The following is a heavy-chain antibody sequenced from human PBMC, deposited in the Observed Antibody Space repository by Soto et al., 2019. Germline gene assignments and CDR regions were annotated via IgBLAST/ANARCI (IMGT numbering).Heavy chain of an antibody. V-gene: IGHV4-31*03. CDR2: VYYSGST. J-gene: IGHJ4*02. Sequence: SETLSLTCTVSGGSISSGGYYWSWLRQRLGKRLEWIEYVYYSGSTYYNPPLESRVTISVDTSKNQFSLKLSSVTAADKAVYYFERIEWFGDQALDYWGQGTLVTVSS. CDR1: GGSISSGGYY. D-gene: IGHD3-10*01. CDR3: ERIEWFGDQALDY.